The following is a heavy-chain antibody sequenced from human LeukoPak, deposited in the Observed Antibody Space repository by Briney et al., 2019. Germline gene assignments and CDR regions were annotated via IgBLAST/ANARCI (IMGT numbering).Heavy chain of an antibody. CDR2: IYPGYSDT. Sequence: GESLKISCQGSGYSSSRYWIGWVRQMPGKGLEWMGIIYPGYSDTRYSPSFQGHVTISDDKSISTAYLQWSRRKAWDTAMYVCARQAYSSGHDAFDFWGQGTMVTVSS. D-gene: IGHD6-19*01. CDR3: ARQAYSSGHDAFDF. V-gene: IGHV5-51*01. J-gene: IGHJ3*01. CDR1: GYSSSRYW.